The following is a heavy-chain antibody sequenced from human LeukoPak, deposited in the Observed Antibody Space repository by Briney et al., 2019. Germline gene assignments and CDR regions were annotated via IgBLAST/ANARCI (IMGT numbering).Heavy chain of an antibody. D-gene: IGHD4-17*01. CDR1: GGYISSGGYY. CDR2: IYYSGST. Sequence: PSQTLSLTCSVSGGYISSGGYYWNWIRQHPGKGLEWIGYIYYSGSTSYNPSLRSRVAISVDTSENQFSLKLTSVTAADTAVYYCARGAPPTVTSFDYGGRGTLVTVPS. CDR3: ARGAPPTVTSFDY. V-gene: IGHV4-31*03. J-gene: IGHJ4*02.